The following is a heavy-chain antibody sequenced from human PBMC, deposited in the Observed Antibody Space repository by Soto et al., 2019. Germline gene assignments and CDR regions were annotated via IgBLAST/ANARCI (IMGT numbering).Heavy chain of an antibody. D-gene: IGHD1-7*01. CDR3: AGTTSLQWYYMDV. V-gene: IGHV6-1*01. Sequence: SQTLSLTCAISGDSVPSNSAAWNWIRRSPSGGLEWLGRTYYRSRWYNDYAVSVRSRITINPDTSKNQFSLHLNPVTPEDTAVYYCAGTTSLQWYYMDVWGKGTTVTVSS. J-gene: IGHJ6*03. CDR2: TYYRSRWYN. CDR1: GDSVPSNSAA.